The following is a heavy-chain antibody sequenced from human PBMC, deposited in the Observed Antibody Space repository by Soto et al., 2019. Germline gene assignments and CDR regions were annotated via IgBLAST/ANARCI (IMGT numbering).Heavy chain of an antibody. Sequence: QVHLEQWGAGLLKPSETLSLTCAIYGASLGGFHWTWLPQAPGKGLQRIRQPIPGGSIHYNPSLQGGVTFSLGTSKDQFSLQIMSVTAADTAVYYCARSPLGYDYVRQTWREVGDSFDIWGRGTLVTVSS. J-gene: IGHJ3*02. CDR1: GASLGGFH. CDR2: PIPGGSI. D-gene: IGHD3-16*01. CDR3: ARSPLGYDYVRQTWREVGDSFDI. V-gene: IGHV4-34*12.